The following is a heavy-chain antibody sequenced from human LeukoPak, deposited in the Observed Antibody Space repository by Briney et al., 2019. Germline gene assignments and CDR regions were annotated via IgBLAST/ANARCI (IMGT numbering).Heavy chain of an antibody. CDR3: ARETASGYLGFDF. CDR2: ISAYGHT. V-gene: IGHV1-18*01. Sequence: ASVKVSFKASGYTFSSYGITWVRQAPGQGLEWMGWISAYGHTKLARNLQARVTVTIDTSTTTAYMELRSLSSDDTAVYFCARETASGYLGFDFWGQGTLITVSS. CDR1: GYTFSSYG. D-gene: IGHD3-3*01. J-gene: IGHJ4*02.